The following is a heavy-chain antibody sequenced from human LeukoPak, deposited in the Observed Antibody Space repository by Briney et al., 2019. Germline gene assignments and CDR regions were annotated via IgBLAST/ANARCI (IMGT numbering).Heavy chain of an antibody. CDR2: IDHTGTT. Sequence: SETLSLTCAVYGGSLSGYYWNWIRQPPGKGLEWIGEIDHTGTTNYNPSLKSRVTILVDTSKNQFSLRLSSVTAADTAVYYCARHNTPNHIHGRYDYWGQGTLVTVSS. J-gene: IGHJ4*02. CDR1: GGSLSGYY. V-gene: IGHV4-34*01. D-gene: IGHD1-14*01. CDR3: ARHNTPNHIHGRYDY.